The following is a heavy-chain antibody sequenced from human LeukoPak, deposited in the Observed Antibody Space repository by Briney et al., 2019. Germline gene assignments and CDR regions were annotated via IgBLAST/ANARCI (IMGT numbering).Heavy chain of an antibody. CDR2: INPNSGGT. CDR3: ARELAVLCGLELGCRVHDQPDYGMDV. D-gene: IGHD1-7*01. Sequence: GASVKVSCKASGYTFTGYYMHWVRQAPGQGLEWMGWINPNSGGTNYAQKFQGRVTMTRDTSISTAYMELSRLRSDDTAVYYCARELAVLCGLELGCRVHDQPDYGMDVWGQGTTVTVSS. V-gene: IGHV1-2*02. J-gene: IGHJ6*02. CDR1: GYTFTGYY.